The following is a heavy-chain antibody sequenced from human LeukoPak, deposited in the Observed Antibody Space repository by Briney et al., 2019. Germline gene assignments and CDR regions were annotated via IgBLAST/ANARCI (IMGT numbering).Heavy chain of an antibody. CDR2: INHSGST. J-gene: IGHJ4*02. Sequence: TSETLSLTCAVYGGSFSGYYWSWIRQPPGKGLEWIGEINHSGSTNYNPSLKSRVTISVDTSKNQFSLKLSSVTAVDTAVYYCARRRYNWNYGLYYFDYWGQGTLVTVSS. CDR3: ARRRYNWNYGLYYFDY. CDR1: GGSFSGYY. D-gene: IGHD1-7*01. V-gene: IGHV4-34*01.